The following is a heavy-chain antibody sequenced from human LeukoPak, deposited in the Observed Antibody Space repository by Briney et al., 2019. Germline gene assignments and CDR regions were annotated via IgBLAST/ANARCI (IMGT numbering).Heavy chain of an antibody. J-gene: IGHJ4*02. CDR3: ARVPPYYGSPFDY. CDR1: GYTFTGYC. Sequence: ASVKVSCKASGYTFTGYCMHWVRQAPGQGLEWMGWINPNSGGTNYAQKFQGRVTMTRDTSISTAYMELSRLRSDDTAVYYCARVPPYYGSPFDYWGQGTLVTVSS. D-gene: IGHD3-10*01. V-gene: IGHV1-2*02. CDR2: INPNSGGT.